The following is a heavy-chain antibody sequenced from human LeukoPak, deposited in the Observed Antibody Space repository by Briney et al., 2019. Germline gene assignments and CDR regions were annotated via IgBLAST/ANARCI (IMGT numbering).Heavy chain of an antibody. J-gene: IGHJ1*01. CDR3: AKDPEYFHH. V-gene: IGHV4-59*12. CDR1: GGSIKSSY. CDR2: IYYIGST. Sequence: SETLSLTRTVSGGSIKSSYLSWIGQPPPRGLEWMGYIYYIGSTNFIPSLHRRASISVHTSMNQSSLTVTSVTAAGTDVDLCAKDPEYFHHGGQGTLVTVSA.